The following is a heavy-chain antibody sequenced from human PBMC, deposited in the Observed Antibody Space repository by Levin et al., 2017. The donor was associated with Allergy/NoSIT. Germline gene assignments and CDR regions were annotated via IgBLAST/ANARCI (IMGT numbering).Heavy chain of an antibody. J-gene: IGHJ6*02. D-gene: IGHD2-2*01. Sequence: GGSLRLSCAVSGFSLSSYGMHWVRQAPGKGLEWVATILYDGSDKYYADSVKGRFTISRDNSRDTLYLQMNDLRGEDTAVYYCAKELPAAIDYYYYYAMDVWGQGTTVTVSS. CDR2: ILYDGSDK. CDR1: GFSLSSYG. V-gene: IGHV3-30*18. CDR3: AKELPAAIDYYYYYAMDV.